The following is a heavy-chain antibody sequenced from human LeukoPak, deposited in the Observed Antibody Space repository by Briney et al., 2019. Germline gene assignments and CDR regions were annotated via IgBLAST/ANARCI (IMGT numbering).Heavy chain of an antibody. CDR1: GGSFSGYY. J-gene: IGHJ4*02. Sequence: SETLSLTCAVYGGSFSGYYWSWIRQPPGKGLEWIGEINHSGSTNYNPSLKSRVTISVDTSKNQFSLKLSSVTAADTAVYYCAREDERFESGSYIRVYDYWGQGTLVTVSS. V-gene: IGHV4-34*01. CDR2: INHSGST. D-gene: IGHD1-26*01. CDR3: AREDERFESGSYIRVYDY.